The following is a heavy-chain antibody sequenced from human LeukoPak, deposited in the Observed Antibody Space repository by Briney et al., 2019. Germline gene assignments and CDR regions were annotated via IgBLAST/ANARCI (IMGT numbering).Heavy chain of an antibody. J-gene: IGHJ4*02. D-gene: IGHD4-17*01. Sequence: GASVKVSCKASGYTFIRYYMHWVRQAPGQGLEWMGIINPSGGSTSYAQKFQGRVTMTRDTSTSTVYMELSRLRSEDTAVYYCARGGYGDRTDYWGQGTLVSVSS. CDR2: INPSGGST. V-gene: IGHV1-46*01. CDR1: GYTFIRYY. CDR3: ARGGYGDRTDY.